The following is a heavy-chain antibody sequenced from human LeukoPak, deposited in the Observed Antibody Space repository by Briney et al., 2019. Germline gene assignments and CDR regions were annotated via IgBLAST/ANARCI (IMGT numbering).Heavy chain of an antibody. CDR3: ARDSDPATTDYYYGMDV. D-gene: IGHD1-26*01. Sequence: GSLRLSCAASGFTFISYWMSWVRQAPGKGLEWVANIKQDGSEKYYVDSVKGRFTISRDNAKNSLYLQMNSLRAEDTAVYYCARDSDPATTDYYYGMDVWGQGTTVTVSS. V-gene: IGHV3-7*01. CDR1: GFTFISYW. J-gene: IGHJ6*02. CDR2: IKQDGSEK.